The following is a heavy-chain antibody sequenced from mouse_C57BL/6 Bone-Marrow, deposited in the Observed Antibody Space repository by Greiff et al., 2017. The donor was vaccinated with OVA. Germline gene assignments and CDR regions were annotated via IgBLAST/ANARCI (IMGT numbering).Heavy chain of an antibody. J-gene: IGHJ1*03. CDR3: AREGWLLPWYFDV. CDR1: GYTFTSYW. CDR2: IDPSDSYT. V-gene: IGHV1-50*01. D-gene: IGHD2-3*01. Sequence: QVQLQQPGAELVKPGASVKLSCKASGYTFTSYWMQWVKQRPGQGLEWIGEIDPSDSYTNYNQKFKGKATLTVDTSSSPAYMQLSSLTSEDSAVYYCAREGWLLPWYFDVWGTGTTVTVSS.